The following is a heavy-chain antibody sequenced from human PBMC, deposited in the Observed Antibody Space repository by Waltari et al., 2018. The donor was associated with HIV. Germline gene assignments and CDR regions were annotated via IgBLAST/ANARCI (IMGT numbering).Heavy chain of an antibody. CDR3: AGGRTAFGVVTGAPLGVDV. D-gene: IGHD3-3*01. CDR2: KWYDGSKK. Sequence: QAQLVESGGGVVQPGRSLRLSCAASGFAFSTYGLYWVRQAPGKVLEWVAVKWYDGSKKDCGESVKRRFTISRDKSKNTVYLQVTSLRADDTGIYYCAGGRTAFGVVTGAPLGVDVWGQGTTVTVSS. V-gene: IGHV3-33*01. J-gene: IGHJ6*02. CDR1: GFAFSTYG.